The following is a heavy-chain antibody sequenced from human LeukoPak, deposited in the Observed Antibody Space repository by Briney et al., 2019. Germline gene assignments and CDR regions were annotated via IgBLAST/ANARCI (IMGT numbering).Heavy chain of an antibody. Sequence: SETLSLTCTVSGGSISSSSYYWGWIRQPPGKGLEWIGSIYYSGSTYYNPSLKSRVTISVDTSKNQFSLKLSSVTAADTAVYYCARDRGYINNERDTDFFYFDFWAQGTLVTVSS. V-gene: IGHV4-39*07. CDR2: IYYSGST. D-gene: IGHD2-15*01. CDR3: ARDRGYINNERDTDFFYFDF. J-gene: IGHJ4*02. CDR1: GGSISSSSYY.